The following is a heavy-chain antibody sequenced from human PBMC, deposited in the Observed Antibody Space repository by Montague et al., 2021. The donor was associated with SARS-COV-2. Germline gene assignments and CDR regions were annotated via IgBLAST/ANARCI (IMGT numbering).Heavy chain of an antibody. CDR2: IYNSGTT. CDR3: ARDCYYGDHSLDNWFHP. V-gene: IGHV4-39*02. J-gene: IGHJ5*02. D-gene: IGHD4-17*01. Sequence: SETLSLTCTVSGDSISCPYCYWGWIRQAPGKGLDWIGTIYNSGTTYYNPSLKSRLTISIDTSKNQFSLKLTSVTAADTAVYYCARDCYYGDHSLDNWFHPWGQGTLVTVSS. CDR1: GDSISCPYCY.